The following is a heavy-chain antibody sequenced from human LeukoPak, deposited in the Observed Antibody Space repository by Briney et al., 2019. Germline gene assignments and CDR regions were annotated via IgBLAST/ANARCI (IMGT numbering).Heavy chain of an antibody. CDR3: ARVSGPPGWYYFDY. CDR1: GFTFSSYA. V-gene: IGHV3-30*04. D-gene: IGHD6-19*01. CDR2: ISYDGSNK. Sequence: PGGSLRLSCAASGFTFSSYAMHWVRQAPGKGLEWVAVISYDGSNKYYADSVKGRFTISRDNSKNTLYLQMNSLRAEDTAVYYCARVSGPPGWYYFDYWGQGTLVTVSS. J-gene: IGHJ4*02.